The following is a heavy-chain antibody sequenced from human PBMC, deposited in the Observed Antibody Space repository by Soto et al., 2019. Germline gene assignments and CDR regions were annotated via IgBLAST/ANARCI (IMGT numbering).Heavy chain of an antibody. CDR3: ARRLYHSSDPDAFDI. Sequence: GESLNISCEGSGYSVTSYSIGCVRQMPGKGLEWMGIIYPGDSDTRYSPSFQGQVTISADKSISTAYLQWSSLKASDTAMYYCARRLYHSSDPDAFDIWGQGTMVTVS. D-gene: IGHD3-22*01. CDR1: GYSVTSYS. CDR2: IYPGDSDT. V-gene: IGHV5-51*01. J-gene: IGHJ3*02.